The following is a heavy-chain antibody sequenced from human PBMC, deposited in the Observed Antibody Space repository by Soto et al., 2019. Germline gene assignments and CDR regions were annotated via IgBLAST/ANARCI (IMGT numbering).Heavy chain of an antibody. J-gene: IGHJ6*02. D-gene: IGHD6-19*01. CDR1: GFTFDDYA. V-gene: IGHV3-9*01. CDR2: ISWNSGTI. CDR3: AKAGAVAGTSGYYYGMDV. Sequence: GGSLRLSCAASGFTFDDYAMHWVRQAPGKGLEWVSGISWNSGTIGYADSVKGRLTISGDNAKNSLYLQMNSLRVEDTALYYCAKAGAVAGTSGYYYGMDVWGQGTTVTVSS.